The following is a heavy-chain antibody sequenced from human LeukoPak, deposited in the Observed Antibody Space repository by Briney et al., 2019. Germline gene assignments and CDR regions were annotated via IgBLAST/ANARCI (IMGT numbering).Heavy chain of an antibody. D-gene: IGHD3-3*01. J-gene: IGHJ4*02. CDR1: GFTFSDAW. V-gene: IGHV3-15*01. Sequence: GGSLRLSCAASGFTFSDAWMTWVRQAPGKGLEWVGRIKRESDGATTDNAAPVKGRFTISRDDSKNTLYLQMNSLKTEDTAVYYCTTDLIFGVVVTANWGQGTLLTVSS. CDR3: TTDLIFGVVVTAN. CDR2: IKRESDGATT.